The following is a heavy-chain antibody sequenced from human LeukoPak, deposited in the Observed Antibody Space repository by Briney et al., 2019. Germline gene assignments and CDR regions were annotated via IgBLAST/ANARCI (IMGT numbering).Heavy chain of an antibody. J-gene: IGHJ4*02. CDR2: FDPEDGET. CDR3: AIGRRYSSGWQFDY. D-gene: IGHD6-19*01. Sequence: VASVTVSCTVSGYTLTELSMHWVRQAPGKGLEWMGGFDPEDGETIYAQKFQGRVTMTEDTSTDTAYMELSSLRSEDTAVYYCAIGRRYSSGWQFDYWGQGTLVTVSS. V-gene: IGHV1-24*01. CDR1: GYTLTELS.